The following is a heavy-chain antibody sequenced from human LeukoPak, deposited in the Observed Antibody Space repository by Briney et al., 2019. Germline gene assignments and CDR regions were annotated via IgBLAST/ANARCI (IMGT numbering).Heavy chain of an antibody. J-gene: IGHJ2*01. D-gene: IGHD2-2*01. CDR2: ISGSGTST. Sequence: GGSLRLSCAASGFTFSSYAMSWVRQAPGKGLEWVSAISGSGTSTYYADSVKGRFTISRDISMNTLNLQMNTLRAEDTAVYYCVHVPVSAQWYFALWGRGTLVTVSS. CDR3: VHVPVSAQWYFAL. CDR1: GFTFSSYA. V-gene: IGHV3-23*01.